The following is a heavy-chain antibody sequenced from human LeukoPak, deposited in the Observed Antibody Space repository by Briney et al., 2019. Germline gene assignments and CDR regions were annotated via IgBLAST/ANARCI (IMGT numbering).Heavy chain of an antibody. V-gene: IGHV1-2*04. J-gene: IGHJ4*02. CDR1: GYTFTGYY. D-gene: IGHD3-10*01. CDR3: ARTSGYYYGSGSPQFDY. Sequence: GASVKVSCKASGYTFTGYYMHWVRQAPGQGLEWMGWINPNSGGTNYAQKFQGWVTMTRDTSISTAYMELSRLRSDDTAVYYCARTSGYYYGSGSPQFDYWGQGTLVTVSS. CDR2: INPNSGGT.